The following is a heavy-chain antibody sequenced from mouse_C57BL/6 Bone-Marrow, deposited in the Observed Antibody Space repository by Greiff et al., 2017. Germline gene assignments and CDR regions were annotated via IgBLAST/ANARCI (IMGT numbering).Heavy chain of an antibody. J-gene: IGHJ4*01. CDR1: GFTFSDYY. Sequence: EVMLVESEGGLVQPGSSMKLSCTASGFTFSDYYMAWVRQVPEKGLEWVAIINYDGSSTYYLDSLKSRFIISRDNAKNILYLQMSSLKSEDTATYYCARATYYYAMDYWGQGTSVTVSS. CDR3: ARATYYYAMDY. CDR2: INYDGSST. V-gene: IGHV5-16*01.